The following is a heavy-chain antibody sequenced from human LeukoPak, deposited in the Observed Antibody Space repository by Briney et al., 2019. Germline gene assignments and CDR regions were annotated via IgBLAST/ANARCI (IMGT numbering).Heavy chain of an antibody. CDR2: IYYSGST. V-gene: IGHV4-59*01. J-gene: IGHJ4*02. Sequence: SETLSLTCTVSGGSISSYYWSWIRQPPGKGLQWIGYIYYSGSTNYNPSLKSRVTISEDTSKNQFSLKLSSVTAADTAVYYCARGAHGGLRWYQFDYWGQGTLVTVSS. CDR1: GGSISSYY. D-gene: IGHD4-23*01. CDR3: ARGAHGGLRWYQFDY.